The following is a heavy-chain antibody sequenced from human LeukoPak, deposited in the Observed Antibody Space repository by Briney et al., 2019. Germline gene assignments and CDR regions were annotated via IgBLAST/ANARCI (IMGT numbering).Heavy chain of an antibody. D-gene: IGHD3-10*01. V-gene: IGHV5-10-1*01. J-gene: IGHJ4*02. CDR3: ARHTISDY. Sequence: PGGSLRLSCTGSGYSFSSYWINWVRQMPGKGLEWMGRIDPSDSYTNYNPSFQGHVTISADKSISTAYLQWSSLMASDTAMYYCARHTISDYWGQGTQVTVSS. CDR2: IDPSDSYT. CDR1: GYSFSSYW.